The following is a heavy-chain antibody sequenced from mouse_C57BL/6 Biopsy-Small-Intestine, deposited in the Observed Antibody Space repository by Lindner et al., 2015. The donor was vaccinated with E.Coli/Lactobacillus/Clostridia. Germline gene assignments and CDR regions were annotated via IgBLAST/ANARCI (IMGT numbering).Heavy chain of an antibody. D-gene: IGHD2-3*01. CDR1: GYTFTTYP. CDR2: FHPYNDDT. J-gene: IGHJ4*01. Sequence: VQLQESGAELVKPGASVKMSCKASGYTFTTYPIEWMEQNHGKSLEWIGNFHPYNDDTKYNEKFKGKATLTVEKSSSTVYLELGRLTSDDSAVYYCARGGGYFYAMDYWGQGTSVTVSS. V-gene: IGHV1-47*01. CDR3: ARGGGYFYAMDY.